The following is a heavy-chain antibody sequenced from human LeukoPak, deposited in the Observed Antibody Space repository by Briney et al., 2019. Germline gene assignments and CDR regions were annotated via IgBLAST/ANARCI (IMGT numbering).Heavy chain of an antibody. CDR1: GYTFTSYG. J-gene: IGHJ4*02. CDR3: ARYYNFWSGLDC. Sequence: SVKVSCKASGYTFTSYGISWVRQAPGQGLEWMGGIIPIFGTANYAQKFQGRVTITADESTSTAYMELSSLRSEDTAVYYCARYYNFWSGLDCWGQGTLVTVSS. D-gene: IGHD3-3*01. V-gene: IGHV1-69*13. CDR2: IIPIFGTA.